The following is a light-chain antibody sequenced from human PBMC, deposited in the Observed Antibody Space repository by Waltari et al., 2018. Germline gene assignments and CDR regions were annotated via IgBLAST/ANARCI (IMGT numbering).Light chain of an antibody. Sequence: DIQMTQSPSTLSASIGDRVTITCRASQSVRTWLAWFQQKPGKAPKLLIHKSSNLESGDPSRFSGSGSGTEFTLTISSLQPDDFATYYCQQYNLYSTFGQGTRLEMK. CDR1: QSVRTW. CDR2: KSS. J-gene: IGKJ5*01. V-gene: IGKV1-5*03. CDR3: QQYNLYST.